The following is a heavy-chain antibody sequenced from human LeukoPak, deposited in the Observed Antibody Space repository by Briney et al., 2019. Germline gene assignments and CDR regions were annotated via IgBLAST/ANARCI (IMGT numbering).Heavy chain of an antibody. CDR1: GFTFSSYA. V-gene: IGHV3-48*04. CDR2: IGSSANTI. Sequence: GGSLRLSCAASGFTFSSYAMSWVRQAPGKGLEWVSHIGSSANTIWYADSVKGRFTISRDNAKNSVHLQMNSLRAEDTAVYYCARPYYSGNFYYYGMDVWGQGTTVTVSS. D-gene: IGHD1-26*01. J-gene: IGHJ6*02. CDR3: ARPYYSGNFYYYGMDV.